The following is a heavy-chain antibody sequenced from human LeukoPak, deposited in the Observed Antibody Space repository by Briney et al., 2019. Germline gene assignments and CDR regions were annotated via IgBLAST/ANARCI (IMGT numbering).Heavy chain of an antibody. V-gene: IGHV3-7*04. CDR3: SRAFMAV. Sequence: GGSLTLSCAVSGFTLNNFWMNWVRQAPGKGLEWVANINKDGSETYYVDSVKGRFTISRDNAKNSLYLQMNSLRTEDTAVYYCSRAFMAVWGQGTLVTVSS. J-gene: IGHJ4*02. D-gene: IGHD6-19*01. CDR1: GFTLNNFW. CDR2: INKDGSET.